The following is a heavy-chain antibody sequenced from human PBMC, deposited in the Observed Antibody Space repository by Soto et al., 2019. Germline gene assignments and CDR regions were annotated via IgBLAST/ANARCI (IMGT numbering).Heavy chain of an antibody. J-gene: IGHJ4*02. CDR3: ASKVSSSLARTYYFDY. D-gene: IGHD6-13*01. Sequence: SETLSLTCTVSGGSISSSSYYWGWIRQPPGKGLEWIGSIYYSGSTYYNPSLKSRVTISVDTSKNQFSLKLSSVTAADTAVYYCASKVSSSLARTYYFDYWGQGTLVTVSS. CDR1: GGSISSSSYY. CDR2: IYYSGST. V-gene: IGHV4-39*01.